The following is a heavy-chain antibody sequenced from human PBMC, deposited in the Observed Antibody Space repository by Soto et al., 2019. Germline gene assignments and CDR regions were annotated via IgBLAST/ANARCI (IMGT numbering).Heavy chain of an antibody. CDR2: IEPSGGST. Sequence: ASVKVSCKASVYTFTNFFVHWVRQAPGQGLEWMGIIEPSGGSTTYTQKFQVRVTMTRDTSTSTVYMELSSLKFDDSAVYYCARSQAGRPLDVWGQGTTVTVSS. D-gene: IGHD6-25*01. J-gene: IGHJ6*02. CDR1: VYTFTNFF. CDR3: ARSQAGRPLDV. V-gene: IGHV1-46*01.